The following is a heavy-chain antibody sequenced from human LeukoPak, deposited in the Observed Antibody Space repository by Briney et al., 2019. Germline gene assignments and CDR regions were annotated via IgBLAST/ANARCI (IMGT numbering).Heavy chain of an antibody. D-gene: IGHD2-15*01. CDR2: IIPIFGTA. CDR1: GGTFSSYA. J-gene: IGHJ4*02. CDR3: ARERIGYCSGGSCYSQRQRYFDY. Sequence: RASVKVSCKASGGTFSSYAISWVRQAPGQGLEWMGRIIPIFGTANYAQKFQGRVTSTTDESTSTAYMELSSLRSEDTAVYYCARERIGYCSGGSCYSQRQRYFDYWGQGTLVTVSS. V-gene: IGHV1-69*05.